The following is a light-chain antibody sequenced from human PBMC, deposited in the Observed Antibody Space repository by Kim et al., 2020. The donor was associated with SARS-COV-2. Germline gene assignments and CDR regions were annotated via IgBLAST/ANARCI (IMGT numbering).Light chain of an antibody. CDR2: WAS. J-gene: IGKJ5*01. V-gene: IGKV4-1*01. CDR3: QQYYSTPIT. CDR1: QSVLYSSNNKNY. Sequence: GTINCKCSQSVLYSSNNKNYLAWYQQKPGQPPKLLIYWASTRESGVPDRFSGSGSGTDFTLTISSLQAEDVAVYYCQQYYSTPITFGQGTRLEIK.